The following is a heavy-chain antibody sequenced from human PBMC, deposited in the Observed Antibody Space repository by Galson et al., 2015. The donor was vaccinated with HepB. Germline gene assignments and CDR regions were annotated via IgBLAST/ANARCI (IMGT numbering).Heavy chain of an antibody. J-gene: IGHJ4*02. CDR3: AREAHIAVAALDH. Sequence: SLRLSCAASGFTFSDFGMHWVRQAPGKGLEWLALTWRDGSNEYNAESVKGRFTISRDNARNTLYLQMNSLKVEDTAIYYCAREAHIAVAALDHWGLRTLVTVSS. D-gene: IGHD6-19*01. V-gene: IGHV3-33*01. CDR1: GFTFSDFG. CDR2: TWRDGSNE.